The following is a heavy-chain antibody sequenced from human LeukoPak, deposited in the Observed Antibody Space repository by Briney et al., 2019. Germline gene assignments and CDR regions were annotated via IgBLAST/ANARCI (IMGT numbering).Heavy chain of an antibody. Sequence: ASVKVSCKASGYTFTSYYVHWVRQAPGQGPEWMGIINPSGGTRRYAQKFQDRATMTRDMSTSTVYLDLSSLSSEDTAVYYCARSRWYYGDYDWGQGTLVTVSS. J-gene: IGHJ4*02. D-gene: IGHD4-17*01. CDR1: GYTFTSYY. CDR2: INPSGGTR. V-gene: IGHV1-46*01. CDR3: ARSRWYYGDYD.